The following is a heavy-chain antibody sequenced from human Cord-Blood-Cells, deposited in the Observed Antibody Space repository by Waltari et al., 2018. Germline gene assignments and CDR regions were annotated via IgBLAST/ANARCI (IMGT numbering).Heavy chain of an antibody. Sequence: QVQLVESGGGVVQPGRSLRLSCAASGFTFSSYGMHWVRQAPGKGLEWWAVISYEGSNKYYADSWKGRFTISRDNSKNTLYLQMNSLRAEDTAVYYCAKVLSSWRWGDAFDIWGQGTMVTVSS. J-gene: IGHJ3*02. CDR2: ISYEGSNK. CDR1: GFTFSSYG. CDR3: AKVLSSWRWGDAFDI. D-gene: IGHD6-6*01. V-gene: IGHV3-30*18.